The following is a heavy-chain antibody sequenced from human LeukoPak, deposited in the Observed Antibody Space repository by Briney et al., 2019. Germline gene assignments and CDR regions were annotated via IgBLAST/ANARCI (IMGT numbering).Heavy chain of an antibody. CDR3: AGAGGGYDYGWGAFDI. CDR2: INPNSDGT. Sequence: ASVKVSCKASGYTFTGYYMHWVRQAPGQGLEWMGWINPNSDGTSYAQKFQGRVTMTRDTSISTAYMDLSRLISDDTAVYYCAGAGGGYDYGWGAFDIWGQRTLVTVSS. D-gene: IGHD5-18*01. CDR1: GYTFTGYY. V-gene: IGHV1-2*02. J-gene: IGHJ3*02.